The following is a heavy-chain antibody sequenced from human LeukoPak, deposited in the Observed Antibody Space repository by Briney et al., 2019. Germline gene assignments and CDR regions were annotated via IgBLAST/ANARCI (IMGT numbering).Heavy chain of an antibody. Sequence: PGGSLRLSCAASGFTFSRYSIHWVRQAPGKGLEWVALIGYDETKKYYADSVKGRFTISRDNSKNTLYLQMNSLRPEDTAVYYCAPPSNGSVSWGQGTLVTVSS. CDR3: APPSNGSVS. CDR2: IGYDETKK. V-gene: IGHV3-30*02. J-gene: IGHJ4*02. CDR1: GFTFSRYS. D-gene: IGHD3-10*01.